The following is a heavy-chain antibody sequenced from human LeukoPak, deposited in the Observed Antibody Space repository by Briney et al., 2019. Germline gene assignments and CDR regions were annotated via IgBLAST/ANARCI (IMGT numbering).Heavy chain of an antibody. V-gene: IGHV4-39*07. Sequence: PSETLSLTCTVSGGSIGKTSYYWGWIRQPPGKGLEWIGNIYYSGTTYYNPSLKSRVTMSVDTSKNQFSLTLNSVTAADTAVYFCARFKQLGRSFDSWGLGSLVTVSS. CDR1: GGSIGKTSYY. CDR2: IYYSGTT. D-gene: IGHD1-1*01. J-gene: IGHJ4*02. CDR3: ARFKQLGRSFDS.